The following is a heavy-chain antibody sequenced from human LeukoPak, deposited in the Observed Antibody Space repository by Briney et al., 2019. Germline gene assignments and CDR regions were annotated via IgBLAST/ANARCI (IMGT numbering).Heavy chain of an antibody. CDR1: GGSFSGYY. V-gene: IGHV4-34*01. Sequence: SETLSLTCAVYGGSFSGYYWSWIRQPPGKGLEWIVEINHSGSTNYNPSLKSRVTISVDTSKNQFSLKLSSVTAADTAVYYCARGSPSTVVTAYYFDYWGQGTLVTVSS. J-gene: IGHJ4*02. D-gene: IGHD4-23*01. CDR2: INHSGST. CDR3: ARGSPSTVVTAYYFDY.